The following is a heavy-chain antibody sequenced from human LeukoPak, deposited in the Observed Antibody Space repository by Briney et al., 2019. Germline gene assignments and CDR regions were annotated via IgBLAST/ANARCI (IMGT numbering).Heavy chain of an antibody. J-gene: IGHJ3*02. CDR2: IYTSGST. CDR3: AKSNGYGLVGI. D-gene: IGHD3-10*01. CDR1: GGSISSYY. Sequence: SETLSLTCTVSGGSISSYYWSWIRQPAGQGLEWIGRIYTSGSTNYNPSLKSRVTMSVNTSKNQFSLKLSSVTAADTAVYYCAKSNGYGLVGIWGQGTMVTVSS. V-gene: IGHV4-4*07.